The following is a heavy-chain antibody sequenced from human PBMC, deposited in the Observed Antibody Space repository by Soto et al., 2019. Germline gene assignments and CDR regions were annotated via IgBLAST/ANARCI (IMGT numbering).Heavy chain of an antibody. CDR1: GYTFTGYY. CDR2: IIPIFGTA. D-gene: IGHD5-18*01. J-gene: IGHJ4*02. Sequence: SVKVSCKASGYTFTGYYMHWVRQAPGQGLEWMGGIIPIFGTANYAQKFQGRVTITADKSTSTAYMELSSLRSEDTAVYYCARGDRGYSYGYYHYWGQGTLVTVSS. V-gene: IGHV1-69*06. CDR3: ARGDRGYSYGYYHY.